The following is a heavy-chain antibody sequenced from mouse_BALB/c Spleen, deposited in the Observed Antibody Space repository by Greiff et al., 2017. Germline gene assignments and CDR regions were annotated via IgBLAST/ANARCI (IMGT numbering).Heavy chain of an antibody. Sequence: DVQLVESGGGIVKPGGSLKLSCAASGFTFSSYTMSWVRQTPEKRLEWVATISSGGSYTYYPDSVKGRFTISRDNAKNTLYLQMSSLKSEDTAMYYCTRRSGSSFLYFDYWGQGTTLTVSS. CDR2: ISSGGSYT. J-gene: IGHJ2*01. D-gene: IGHD1-1*01. CDR1: GFTFSSYT. V-gene: IGHV5-6-4*01. CDR3: TRRSGSSFLYFDY.